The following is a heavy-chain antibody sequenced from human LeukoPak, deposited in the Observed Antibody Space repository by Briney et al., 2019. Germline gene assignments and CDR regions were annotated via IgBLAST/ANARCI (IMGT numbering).Heavy chain of an antibody. V-gene: IGHV3-43*01. Sequence: GGSLGLSCAASGFTFDDYTMHWVRQAPGKGLEWVSLISWDGGSTYYADSVKGRFTISRDNSKNSLYLQMNSLRTEDTALYYCARETLTRGGFDYWGQGTLVTVSS. CDR1: GFTFDDYT. D-gene: IGHD3-10*01. CDR3: ARETLTRGGFDY. CDR2: ISWDGGST. J-gene: IGHJ4*02.